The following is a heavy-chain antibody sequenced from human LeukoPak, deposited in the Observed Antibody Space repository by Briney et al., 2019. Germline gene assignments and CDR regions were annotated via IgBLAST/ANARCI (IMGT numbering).Heavy chain of an antibody. CDR3: ARMERGGYYDSSGPPNYGMDV. CDR1: GFSLTTGGVG. CDR2: IYWHDEK. D-gene: IGHD3-22*01. Sequence: SGPTQVNPTQTLTLTCTYSGFSLTTGGVGVGWIRQPPGKALEWLALIYWHDEKRYKPPLKSRLTIIMDTSKNQVVLTMTNMDPVDTATYYCARMERGGYYDSSGPPNYGMDVWGQGTTVTVSS. V-gene: IGHV2-5*01. J-gene: IGHJ6*02.